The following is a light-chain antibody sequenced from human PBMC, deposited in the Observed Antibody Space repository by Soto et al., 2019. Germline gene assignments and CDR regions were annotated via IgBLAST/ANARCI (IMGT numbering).Light chain of an antibody. CDR2: EVS. V-gene: IGLV2-14*01. CDR3: SSLTSGSTRGV. Sequence: QSVLTQPASVSGSPGQSITISCTGTSSDVGGYNHVSWYQHHPGKAPKLMIYEVSNRPSGVSNRFSGSKSGNTASLTISGLQAEDEADYYCSSLTSGSTRGVFGGGTKLTVL. J-gene: IGLJ2*01. CDR1: SSDVGGYNH.